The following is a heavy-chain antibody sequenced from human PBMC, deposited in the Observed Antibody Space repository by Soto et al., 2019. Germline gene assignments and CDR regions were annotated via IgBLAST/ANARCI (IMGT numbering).Heavy chain of an antibody. V-gene: IGHV4-31*03. CDR1: GGSINSAGYY. J-gene: IGHJ4*02. D-gene: IGHD3-3*01. Sequence: LSLTCTVSGGSINSAGYYWSWLRQHPGQGLEGIGNIYYSGSTNYNPTLKSRVTISIDTSKNHFSLNLSSATAAATAVYYCARVQTIFGIITVFDYWGQGTLVTVSS. CDR3: ARVQTIFGIITVFDY. CDR2: IYYSGST.